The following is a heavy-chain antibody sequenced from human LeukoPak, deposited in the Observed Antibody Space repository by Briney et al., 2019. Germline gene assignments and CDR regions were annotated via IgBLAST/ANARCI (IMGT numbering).Heavy chain of an antibody. CDR3: AKHLVVVTAPDY. V-gene: IGHV3-23*01. D-gene: IGHD2-21*02. J-gene: IGHJ4*02. CDR2: ISGSGGST. CDR1: GFTFSSYG. Sequence: GGSLRLSCAASGFTFSSYGMSWVRQAPGKGLEWVSAISGSGGSTYYADSVKGRFTISRDNSKNTLYLQMNSLRAEDTAVYYCAKHLVVVTAPDYWGEGTLVTVSS.